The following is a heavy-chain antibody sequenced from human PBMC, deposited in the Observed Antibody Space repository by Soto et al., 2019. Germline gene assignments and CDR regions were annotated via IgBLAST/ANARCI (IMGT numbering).Heavy chain of an antibody. D-gene: IGHD6-19*01. CDR1: GFTFDDYG. Sequence: EVQLVESGGGVVRPGGSLRLSCAASGFTFDDYGMSWVRQAPGKGLEWVSGINWNGGSTGYADSVKGRFTISIDNAKNALYLQRNSLIAEDTALYYCARLYSSGWYGPGRYWGQGTLVTVSS. J-gene: IGHJ4*02. CDR3: ARLYSSGWYGPGRY. V-gene: IGHV3-20*04. CDR2: INWNGGST.